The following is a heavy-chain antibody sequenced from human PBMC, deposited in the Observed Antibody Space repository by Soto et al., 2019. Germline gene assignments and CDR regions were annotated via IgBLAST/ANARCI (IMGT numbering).Heavy chain of an antibody. CDR3: AKDRLERSPYHYNYGVDV. D-gene: IGHD1-1*01. CDR2: IYHRGKT. V-gene: IGHV4-4*02. J-gene: IGHJ6*02. CDR1: GGSISSSNW. Sequence: QVQLQESGPGLVKPSGTLSLTCVVSGGSISSSNWWSWVRQPPGKGLEWIGEIYHRGKTNYNPSLKSRVTISIDNSKNQFSLNLNSVPAADTTVYFCAKDRLERSPYHYNYGVDVWGQGTSVTVSS.